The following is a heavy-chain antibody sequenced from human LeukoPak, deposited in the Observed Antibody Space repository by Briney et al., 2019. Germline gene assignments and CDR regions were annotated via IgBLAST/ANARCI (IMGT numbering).Heavy chain of an antibody. V-gene: IGHV4-30-2*01. J-gene: IGHJ6*02. CDR3: ARGYYYDSSGYYYLGYYYYGMDV. CDR2: IYHSGRT. D-gene: IGHD3-22*01. Sequence: PSETLSLTCAVSGGSISSGDYSWSWIRQPPGKGLEWIGYIYHSGRTFYNPSLKSRVTISVDTSKNQISLEVTSVTAADTAVYYCARGYYYDSSGYYYLGYYYYGMDVWGQGTTVTVSS. CDR1: GGSISSGDYS.